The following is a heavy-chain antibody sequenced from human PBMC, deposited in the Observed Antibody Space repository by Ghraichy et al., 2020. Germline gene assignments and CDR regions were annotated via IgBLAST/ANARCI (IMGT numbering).Heavy chain of an antibody. Sequence: SVKVSCKASRGTFSSSAISWVREARRQGLEWMGGIIPIFGTANYAQKFQGRVTITADESTSTAYMELSSLRSEETGVYYCASTNRDYSGSYWERFGYWGQGTLVTVFS. CDR1: RGTFSSSA. D-gene: IGHD1-26*01. CDR2: IIPIFGTA. J-gene: IGHJ4*02. V-gene: IGHV1-69*13. CDR3: ASTNRDYSGSYWERFGY.